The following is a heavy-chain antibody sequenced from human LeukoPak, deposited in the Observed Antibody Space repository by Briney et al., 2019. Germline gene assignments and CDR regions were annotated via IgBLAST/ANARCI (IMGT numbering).Heavy chain of an antibody. V-gene: IGHV3-23*01. CDR2: ISGSLGST. D-gene: IGHD4/OR15-4a*01. Sequence: GGSLRLSCAASGFTFNSYAMSWVRQAPGKGPEWVSTISGSLGSTYYADSVRGRFTISRDNSKNTLYLQMNSLSAEDSAVYYCAKPPGGAYYFFDFWGQGTLVTVSS. CDR3: AKPPGGAYYFFDF. J-gene: IGHJ4*02. CDR1: GFTFNSYA.